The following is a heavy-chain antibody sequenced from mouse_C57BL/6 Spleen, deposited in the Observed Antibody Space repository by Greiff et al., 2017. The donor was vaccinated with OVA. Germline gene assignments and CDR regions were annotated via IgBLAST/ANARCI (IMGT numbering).Heavy chain of an antibody. J-gene: IGHJ2*01. D-gene: IGHD2-2*01. V-gene: IGHV1-76*01. CDR2: IYPGSGNT. CDR3: ARSTMVTYYFDY. Sequence: VKLVESGAELVRPGASVKLSCKASGYTFTDYYINWVKQRPGQGLEWIARIYPGSGNTYYNEKFKGKATLTAEKSSSTAYMQLSSLTSEDSAVYFCARSTMVTYYFDYWGQGTTLTVSS. CDR1: GYTFTDYY.